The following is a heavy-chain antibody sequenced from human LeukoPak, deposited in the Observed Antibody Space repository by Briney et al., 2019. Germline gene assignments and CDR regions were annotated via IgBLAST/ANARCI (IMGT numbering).Heavy chain of an antibody. CDR1: GYTFTSYG. CDR3: AREGGPVTPYFDY. Sequence: ASVKVSCKASGYTFTSYGISWVRQAPGQGLEWMGWINTNTGNPTYAQGFTGRFVFSLDTSVSTAYLQISSLKAEDTAVYYCAREGGPVTPYFDYWGQGTLVTVSS. CDR2: INTNTGNP. V-gene: IGHV7-4-1*02. J-gene: IGHJ4*02. D-gene: IGHD3-10*01.